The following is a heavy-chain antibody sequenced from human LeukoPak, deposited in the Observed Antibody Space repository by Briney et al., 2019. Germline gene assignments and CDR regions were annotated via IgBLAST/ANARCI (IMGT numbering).Heavy chain of an antibody. CDR1: GFASDTYA. Sequence: GGSLRLSCAASGFASDTYAMTWVRQAPGKGLEWVSTMSGTGGRTFYGDSVKGRFTISRDRSKNTVYLQMNSLRPEDTAIYYCAKEGSSWNVDYWGQGTLVTVSS. D-gene: IGHD6-13*01. CDR2: MSGTGGRT. J-gene: IGHJ4*02. CDR3: AKEGSSWNVDY. V-gene: IGHV3-23*01.